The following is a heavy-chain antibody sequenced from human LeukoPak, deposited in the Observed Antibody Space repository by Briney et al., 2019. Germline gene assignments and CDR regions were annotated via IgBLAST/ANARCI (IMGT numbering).Heavy chain of an antibody. CDR3: ARDRKSSDWFDP. D-gene: IGHD1-14*01. J-gene: IGHJ5*02. V-gene: IGHV3-21*03. Sequence: GGSLRLSCAASGFTFSSYSMNWVRQAPGKGLEWVSSISSSSSYIYYADSVKGRFTISRDNAKDSLYLQMNSLRAEDTAVYYCARDRKSSDWFDPGAREPWSPSPQ. CDR2: ISSSSSYI. CDR1: GFTFSSYS.